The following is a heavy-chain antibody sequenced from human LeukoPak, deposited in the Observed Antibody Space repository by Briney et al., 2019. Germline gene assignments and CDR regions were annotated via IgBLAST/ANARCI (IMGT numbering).Heavy chain of an antibody. J-gene: IGHJ6*03. Sequence: ASVKVSCKASGYTFTAYYMHWVRQAPGQGLEGMGWINPNSGGTNYAQKFQGRVTMTRDTSISTAYMELSRLRSDDTAVYYCAKEGSYTPFEYYYYYMDVWGKGTTVTVSS. CDR2: INPNSGGT. CDR1: GYTFTAYY. CDR3: AKEGSYTPFEYYYYYMDV. V-gene: IGHV1-2*02. D-gene: IGHD1-26*01.